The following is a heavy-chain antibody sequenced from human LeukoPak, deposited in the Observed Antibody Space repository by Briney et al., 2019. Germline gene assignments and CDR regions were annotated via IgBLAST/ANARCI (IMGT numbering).Heavy chain of an antibody. J-gene: IGHJ4*02. D-gene: IGHD3-10*01. V-gene: IGHV4-34*01. CDR1: GGSFSGYY. CDR3: ARTLAVRRQTYYYGSGSPIPFDY. Sequence: PSETLSLTCAVYGGSFSGYYWSGIRQPPGKGLEWMGEINHSGSTNYNPSLKSRVTISVDTTKNQFSLKLSSVTAADTAVYYCARTLAVRRQTYYYGSGSPIPFDYWGQGTLVTVSS. CDR2: INHSGST.